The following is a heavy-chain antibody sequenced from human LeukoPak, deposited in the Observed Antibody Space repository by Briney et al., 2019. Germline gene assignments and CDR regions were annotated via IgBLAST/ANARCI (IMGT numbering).Heavy chain of an antibody. CDR2: IYYSGST. D-gene: IGHD5-24*01. CDR3: ARDDMSRDGYNYHLDY. Sequence: PSETLSLTCTVSGGSIRSYYWSWIRQPPGKGLEWIGYIYYSGSTNYNPSLKSRVTISVDTSKNQFSLKLSPVTAADTAVYYCARDDMSRDGYNYHLDYWGQGTLVTVSS. V-gene: IGHV4-59*01. J-gene: IGHJ4*02. CDR1: GGSIRSYY.